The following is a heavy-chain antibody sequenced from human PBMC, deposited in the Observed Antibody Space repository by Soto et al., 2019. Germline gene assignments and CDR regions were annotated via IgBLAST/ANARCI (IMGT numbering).Heavy chain of an antibody. CDR1: GFTVSSDY. CDR2: VYSGGTT. D-gene: IGHD1-1*01. Sequence: EVQLVESGGGLVQPGGSLRLSCAASGFTVSSDYMTLVRQAPGKGLEWLSTVYSGGTTYYADSVKGRSIISRDNSKNTLSLQMNNLRVEDTPMYYGARDPGYRNDMEVWGPGTTFTGSS. CDR3: ARDPGYRNDMEV. J-gene: IGHJ6*02. V-gene: IGHV3-66*01.